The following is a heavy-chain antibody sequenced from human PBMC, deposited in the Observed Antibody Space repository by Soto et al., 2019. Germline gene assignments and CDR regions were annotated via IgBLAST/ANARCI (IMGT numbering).Heavy chain of an antibody. CDR3: ARSELDTDNWFDT. V-gene: IGHV4-59*01. Sequence: SETLSLTCTVSGGSISSYYWSWIRQPPGKGLEWIGYIYYSGSTNYNPSLKSRVTISVDPSKKQFSLKLSSVTAADTAVYYCARSELDTDNWFDTWGQGTMVTVSS. J-gene: IGHJ5*02. CDR2: IYYSGST. D-gene: IGHD6-13*01. CDR1: GGSISSYY.